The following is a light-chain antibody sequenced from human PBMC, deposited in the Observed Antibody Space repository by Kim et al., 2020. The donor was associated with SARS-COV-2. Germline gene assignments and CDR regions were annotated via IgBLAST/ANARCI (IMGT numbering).Light chain of an antibody. V-gene: IGKV3-20*01. Sequence: PGERATGSCRASQSVSSNYLAWYQQKPGQAPRLLIYGASSRATGIPDRFSGSGSETDFILTISRLDPEDFAVYYCQHYGTSPLTFGGGTKVDIK. J-gene: IGKJ4*01. CDR3: QHYGTSPLT. CDR2: GAS. CDR1: QSVSSNY.